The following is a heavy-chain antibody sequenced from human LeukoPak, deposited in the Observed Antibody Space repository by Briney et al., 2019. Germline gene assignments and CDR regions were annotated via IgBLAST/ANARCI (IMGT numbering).Heavy chain of an antibody. CDR1: GGSFSGYY. Sequence: SETLSLTCAVYGGSFSGYYWSWIRQPPGKGLEWIGEINHSGSTNYNPSLKSRVTILVDTSKNQFSLKLSSVTAADTAVYYCARTGYSTDNGMDVWGQGTTVTVSS. V-gene: IGHV4-34*01. D-gene: IGHD6-13*01. CDR2: INHSGST. J-gene: IGHJ6*02. CDR3: ARTGYSTDNGMDV.